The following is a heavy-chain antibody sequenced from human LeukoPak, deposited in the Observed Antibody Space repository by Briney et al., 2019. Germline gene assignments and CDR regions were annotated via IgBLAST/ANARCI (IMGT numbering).Heavy chain of an antibody. V-gene: IGHV1-2*02. CDR3: ARSRDDAFDI. CDR2: INPNSGGT. Sequence: ASVKVSCKASGYTFSGYDMQWVRQAPGQGLEWMGWINPNSGGTDSAQKFQDRVTMARDTSIPTAYMELSRLISDDTAVYYCARSRDDAFDIWGQGTMVTVSS. J-gene: IGHJ3*02. CDR1: GYTFSGYD.